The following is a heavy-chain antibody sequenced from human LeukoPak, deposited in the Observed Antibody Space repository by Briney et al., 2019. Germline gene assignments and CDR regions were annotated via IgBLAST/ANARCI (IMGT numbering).Heavy chain of an antibody. J-gene: IGHJ4*02. CDR2: INPSGGST. Sequence: ASVKVSCKASGYTFTSYYMHWVRQAPGQGLEWMGIINPSGGSTSYAQKFQGRVTMTRDTSTSTVYMELSSLRSEDTAVYYCARGNIAVPGTPYYFEYWGQGTLVTVSS. D-gene: IGHD6-19*01. V-gene: IGHV1-46*01. CDR1: GYTFTSYY. CDR3: ARGNIAVPGTPYYFEY.